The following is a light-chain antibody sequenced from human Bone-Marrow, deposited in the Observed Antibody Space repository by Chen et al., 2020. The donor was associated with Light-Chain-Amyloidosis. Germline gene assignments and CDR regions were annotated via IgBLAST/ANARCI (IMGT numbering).Light chain of an antibody. CDR2: RDN. CDR3: QSADSSGTYEVI. J-gene: IGLJ2*01. Sequence: SYELTQPPSVSVSPGQTARITCSGDDLPTKYAYWYQQKPGQAPVLVIHRDNERPSGISERFSGSSSGTTATLTISGVQAEDDADYHCQSADSSGTYEVIFGGGTKLTVL. V-gene: IGLV3-25*03. CDR1: DLPTKY.